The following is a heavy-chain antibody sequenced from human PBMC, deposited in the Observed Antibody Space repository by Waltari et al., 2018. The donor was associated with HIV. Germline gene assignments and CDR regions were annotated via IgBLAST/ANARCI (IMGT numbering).Heavy chain of an antibody. J-gene: IGHJ5*02. CDR1: GYTFTSYG. CDR2: ISADNGNT. V-gene: IGHV1-18*01. CDR3: ARDFTGSPGSWFDP. Sequence: QVQLVPSGAEVKKPGDSVKVSCKASGYTFTSYGISWVRQAPGQGLEWMGWISADNGNTNYAQKLQGRVTMTTDTSTNTAYMELRSLRSDDTAVYYCARDFTGSPGSWFDPWGQGTLVTVSS. D-gene: IGHD1-26*01.